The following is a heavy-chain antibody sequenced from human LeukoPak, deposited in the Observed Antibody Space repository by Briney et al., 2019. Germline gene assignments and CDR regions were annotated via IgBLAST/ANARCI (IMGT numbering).Heavy chain of an antibody. CDR3: AKDRILGSCYYADYFDY. CDR1: GFTFSSYA. J-gene: IGHJ4*02. CDR2: ISGSGGST. D-gene: IGHD3-22*01. V-gene: IGHV3-23*01. Sequence: GGSLRLSCAASGFTFSSYAMSWVRQAPGKGLEWVSAISGSGGSTYYADSVKGRFTISRDNSKNTLYLQMNSLRAEDTAVYYCAKDRILGSCYYADYFDYWGQGTLVTVSS.